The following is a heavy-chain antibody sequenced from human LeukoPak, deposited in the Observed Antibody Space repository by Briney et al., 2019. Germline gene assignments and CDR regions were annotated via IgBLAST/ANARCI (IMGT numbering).Heavy chain of an antibody. D-gene: IGHD6-13*01. J-gene: IGHJ6*03. CDR3: ARGTSSSWYPGGEYYYYTDV. CDR2: ISAYNGNT. Sequence: GASVKVSCKASGYTFTSYGISWVRQAPGQGLEWMGWISAYNGNTNYAQKLQGRVTMTTDTSTSTAYMELRSLRSDDTAVYYCARGTSSSWYPGGEYYYYTDVWGKGTTVTVSS. V-gene: IGHV1-18*01. CDR1: GYTFTSYG.